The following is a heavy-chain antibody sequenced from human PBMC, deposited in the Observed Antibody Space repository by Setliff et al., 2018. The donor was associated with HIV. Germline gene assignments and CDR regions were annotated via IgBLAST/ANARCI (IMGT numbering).Heavy chain of an antibody. D-gene: IGHD5-12*01. CDR1: GYTFTSYT. Sequence: GASVKVSCKASGYTFTSYTMHWVRQAPGQRLERMGWINSGNGNTKYSQKFQGRVTITRDISAITAYMELSSLISEDTAVYYCARNPDSGYDSGAFDIWGQGTMVTVSS. CDR3: ARNPDSGYDSGAFDI. V-gene: IGHV1-3*01. CDR2: INSGNGNT. J-gene: IGHJ3*02.